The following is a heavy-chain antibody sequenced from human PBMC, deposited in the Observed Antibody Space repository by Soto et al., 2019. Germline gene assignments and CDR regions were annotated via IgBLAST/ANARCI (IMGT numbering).Heavy chain of an antibody. D-gene: IGHD3-22*01. CDR1: GFTFSSYW. CDR3: VRARSTDSRPDY. J-gene: IGHJ4*02. V-gene: IGHV3-74*01. CDR2: INPDGSAT. Sequence: GGSLRLSCAASGFTFSSYWMHWVRQAPGKGLVWVSRINPDGSATNYADSVKGRFTISRDNAKNTLFLQLDSLRAEDTAVYFCVRARSTDSRPDYWGQGTLVTVSS.